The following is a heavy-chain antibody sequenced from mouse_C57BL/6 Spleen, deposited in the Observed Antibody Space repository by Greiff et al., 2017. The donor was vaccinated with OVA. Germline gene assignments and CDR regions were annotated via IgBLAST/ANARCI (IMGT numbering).Heavy chain of an antibody. V-gene: IGHV1-14*01. CDR1: GYTFTSYV. D-gene: IGHD2-1*01. CDR3: ARGPYGNYGDYYAMDY. J-gene: IGHJ4*01. CDR2: INPYNDGT. Sequence: VQLKESGPELVKPGASVKMSCKASGYTFTSYVMHWVKQKPGQGLERIGYINPYNDGTKYNEKFKGKATLTSDKSSSTAYMELSSLTSEDSAVYYCARGPYGNYGDYYAMDYWGQGTSVTVSS.